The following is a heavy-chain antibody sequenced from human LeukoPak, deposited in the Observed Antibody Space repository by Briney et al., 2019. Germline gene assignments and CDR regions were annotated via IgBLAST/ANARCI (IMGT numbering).Heavy chain of an antibody. Sequence: ASVKVSCKASGGTFSSYAISWVRQAPGQGLEWMGRIIPTFGIANYAQKFQGRVTITADKSTSTAYMELSSLRSEDTAVYYCARDRSTKYYYDSSGYYFDYWGQGTLVTVSS. V-gene: IGHV1-69*04. J-gene: IGHJ4*02. D-gene: IGHD3-22*01. CDR2: IIPTFGIA. CDR3: ARDRSTKYYYDSSGYYFDY. CDR1: GGTFSSYA.